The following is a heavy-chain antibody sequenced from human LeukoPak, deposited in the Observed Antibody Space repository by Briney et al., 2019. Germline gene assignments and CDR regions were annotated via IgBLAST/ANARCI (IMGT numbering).Heavy chain of an antibody. Sequence: GGSLRLSSAASGFTFRNYAMSWVRQAPGKGLEWVSIISDSGDSTYYADSVKGRFTISRDTSMNTLYLQMNSLRADDTAIYYCARLYSGSSSWYDYWGQGTLVTVSS. CDR3: ARLYSGSSSWYDY. CDR2: ISDSGDST. D-gene: IGHD1-26*01. CDR1: GFTFRNYA. J-gene: IGHJ4*02. V-gene: IGHV3-23*01.